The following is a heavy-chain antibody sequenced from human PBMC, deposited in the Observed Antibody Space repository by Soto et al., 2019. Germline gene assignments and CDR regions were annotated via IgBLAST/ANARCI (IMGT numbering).Heavy chain of an antibody. CDR2: IYPGDSDT. Sequence: GESLKISCKGSGYSFTSYWIGWVRQIPGKGLEWMGIIYPGDSDTRYSPSFQGQVTISADKSISTAYLEWSSLKASDTAMYYCARRTRDFGYYYDSSGYYSFDYWGQGTLVTVSS. CDR1: GYSFTSYW. V-gene: IGHV5-51*01. J-gene: IGHJ4*02. CDR3: ARRTRDFGYYYDSSGYYSFDY. D-gene: IGHD3-22*01.